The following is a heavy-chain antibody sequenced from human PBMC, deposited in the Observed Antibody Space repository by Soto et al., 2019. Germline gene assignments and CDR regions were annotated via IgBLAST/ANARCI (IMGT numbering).Heavy chain of an antibody. CDR3: AKGVSQYTPLALFDY. Sequence: EVQLLESGGGLVRPGGSLRLSCAASGFTFSRYAMSWVRQAPGKGLEWVSTISGSDGRTYSTDSVKGRFTISRDNSRNTAYLQMNSLRVEDTAVYYCAKGVSQYTPLALFDYWGRGTLVTVSS. V-gene: IGHV3-23*01. CDR1: GFTFSRYA. J-gene: IGHJ4*02. CDR2: ISGSDGRT. D-gene: IGHD5-18*01.